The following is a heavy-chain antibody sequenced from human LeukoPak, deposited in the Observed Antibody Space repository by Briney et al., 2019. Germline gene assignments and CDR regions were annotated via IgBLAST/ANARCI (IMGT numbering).Heavy chain of an antibody. CDR3: ATDYSSGYYYLDE. J-gene: IGHJ4*02. CDR1: GFTFSSYS. CDR2: ISSSSSYI. V-gene: IGHV3-21*01. Sequence: GGSLRLSCAASGFTFSSYSMNWVRQAPGKGLEWVSSISSSSSYIYYADSVKGRFTISRDNAKNSLYLQMNSLRSGVMALYNFATDYSSGYYYLDEWVQETLDTDCS. D-gene: IGHD3-22*01.